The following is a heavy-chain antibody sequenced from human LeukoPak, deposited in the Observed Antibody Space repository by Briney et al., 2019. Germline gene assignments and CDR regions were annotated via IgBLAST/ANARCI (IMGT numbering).Heavy chain of an antibody. Sequence: ASVKVSCKASGYAFTMYGISWVRQAPGQGLEWMGWISVYNGNTNYAQKLQGRVTMTTDTSTSTAYMELSSLRSEDTAVYYCARDPPYYYDSSGPDEYWGQGTLVTVSS. J-gene: IGHJ4*02. V-gene: IGHV1-18*01. CDR1: GYAFTMYG. CDR3: ARDPPYYYDSSGPDEY. CDR2: ISVYNGNT. D-gene: IGHD3-22*01.